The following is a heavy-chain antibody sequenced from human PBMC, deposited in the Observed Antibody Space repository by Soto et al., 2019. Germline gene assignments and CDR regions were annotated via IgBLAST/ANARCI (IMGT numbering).Heavy chain of an antibody. CDR1: GGSISSGGYY. CDR3: ARASEGPYGMDV. V-gene: IGHV4-31*03. J-gene: IGHJ6*02. CDR2: IYYSGST. Sequence: SETLSLTCTVSGGSISSGGYYWSWIRQHPGKGLEWIGYIYYSGSTYYNPSLKSRVTISVDTSKNQFSLKLSSVTAADTAVYYCARASEGPYGMDVWGQGTTVTVSS.